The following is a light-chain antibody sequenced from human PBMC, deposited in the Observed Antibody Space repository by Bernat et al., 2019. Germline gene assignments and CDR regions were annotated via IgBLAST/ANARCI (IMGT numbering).Light chain of an antibody. CDR2: EVN. J-gene: IGLJ1*01. CDR1: SSDIGSYDS. Sequence: QSALTQPPSVSGSPGQSVAISCTGTSSDIGSYDSLSWYQQPPGTAPKLLIYEVNNRPSGVPDRFSGSKSGNTASLTISGLQVEDEADYYCSSYTSTSTFVFGTGTKVTVL. CDR3: SSYTSTSTFV. V-gene: IGLV2-18*02.